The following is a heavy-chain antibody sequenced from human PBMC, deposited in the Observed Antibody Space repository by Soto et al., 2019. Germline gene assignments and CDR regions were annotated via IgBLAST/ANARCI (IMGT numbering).Heavy chain of an antibody. Sequence: PSETLSLTCAVSGASISNGGYSWNWIRQSPGKGLEWIGNIFQVGNTYYNPSLRSRVSISVDMSKNQFSLNLTSVTAADTAVYYCARRGRLRERYFDPWGQGTRVTVSS. J-gene: IGHJ5*02. CDR1: GASISNGGYS. D-gene: IGHD2-15*01. V-gene: IGHV4-30-2*06. CDR3: ARRGRLRERYFDP. CDR2: IFQVGNT.